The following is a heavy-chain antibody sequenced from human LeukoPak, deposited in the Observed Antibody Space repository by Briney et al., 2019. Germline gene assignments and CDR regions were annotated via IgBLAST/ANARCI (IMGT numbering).Heavy chain of an antibody. D-gene: IGHD6-19*01. Sequence: SETLSLTCTVSGGSISGYYWTWIRQPPGTGLEWIGYVFYIGSTNYNPSLKSRVTMSVDTSKNQFSLKLSSVTAADTAVYYCARVAVAAREYFDYWGQGTLVTVSS. CDR3: ARVAVAAREYFDY. CDR2: VFYIGST. V-gene: IGHV4-59*01. CDR1: GGSISGYY. J-gene: IGHJ4*02.